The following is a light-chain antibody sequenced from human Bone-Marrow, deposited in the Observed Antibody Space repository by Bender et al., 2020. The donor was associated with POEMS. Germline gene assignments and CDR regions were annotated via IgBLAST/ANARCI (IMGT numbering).Light chain of an antibody. J-gene: IGLJ2*01. CDR3: CSYSTSTTVL. V-gene: IGLV2-8*01. CDR2: EVN. CDR1: SSDIGDYNY. Sequence: QSALTQPPSASGSPGQSVTIFCTGTSSDIGDYNYVSWYQHHPGKAPKVMIYEVNKRPSGVPDRFSGSKSGNTASLTVSGLQAEDEADYYCCSYSTSTTVLFGGGTKLTFL.